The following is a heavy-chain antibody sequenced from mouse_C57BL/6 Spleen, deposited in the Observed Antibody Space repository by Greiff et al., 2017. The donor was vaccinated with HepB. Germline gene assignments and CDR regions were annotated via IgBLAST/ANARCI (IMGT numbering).Heavy chain of an antibody. CDR1: GYTFTSYW. CDR2: IDPSDSYT. CDR3: ARGGVTTDRYAMDY. V-gene: IGHV1-69*01. D-gene: IGHD2-12*01. Sequence: QVQLKQPGAELVMPGASVKLSCKASGYTFTSYWMHWVKQRPGQGLEWIGEIDPSDSYTNYNQKFKGKSTLAVDKSSSTSYMQLSSLTSEDSAVYDGARGGVTTDRYAMDYWGQGTSVTVSS. J-gene: IGHJ4*01.